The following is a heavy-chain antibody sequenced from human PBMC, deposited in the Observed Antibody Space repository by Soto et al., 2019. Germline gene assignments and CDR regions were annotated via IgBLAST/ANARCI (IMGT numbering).Heavy chain of an antibody. J-gene: IGHJ3*02. Sequence: GGSLRLSCAVSGFTFSSYSMNWVRQAPGKGLEWVSSISSSSSYIYYADSVKGRFTISRDNAKNSLYLQMNSLRAEDTAVYYCARGAGSGWFDAFDIWGQGTMVTVSS. CDR1: GFTFSSYS. D-gene: IGHD6-19*01. CDR3: ARGAGSGWFDAFDI. CDR2: ISSSSSYI. V-gene: IGHV3-21*01.